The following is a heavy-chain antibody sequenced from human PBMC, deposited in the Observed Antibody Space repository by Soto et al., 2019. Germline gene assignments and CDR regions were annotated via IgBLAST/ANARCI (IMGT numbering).Heavy chain of an antibody. CDR3: ARHEDEYYFDC. CDR1: GGSISGYY. Sequence: PSETLSLTCTVSGGSISGYYWSWIRQPPGKGLEWIGYIYYSGSTKYNPSLKSRVTMSVDTSKNQFSLTLTSVTAADTAVYYCARHEDEYYFDCWGQGTLVTVSS. V-gene: IGHV4-59*08. J-gene: IGHJ4*02. CDR2: IYYSGST.